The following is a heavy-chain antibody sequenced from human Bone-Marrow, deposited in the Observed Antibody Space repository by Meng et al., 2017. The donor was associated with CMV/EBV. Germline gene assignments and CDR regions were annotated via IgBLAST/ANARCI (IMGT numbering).Heavy chain of an antibody. CDR2: ISYDGSNK. CDR1: GFTFSSYA. V-gene: IGHV3-30-3*01. CDR3: ARDPNRRIVPAARIVAFDI. J-gene: IGHJ3*02. D-gene: IGHD2-2*01. Sequence: GGSLRLSCAASGFTFSSYAMHWVRQAPGKGLEWVAVISYDGSNKYYADSVKGRFTISRDNSKNTLYLQMNSLRAEDTAGYYCARDPNRRIVPAARIVAFDIWGQGTMVTVSS.